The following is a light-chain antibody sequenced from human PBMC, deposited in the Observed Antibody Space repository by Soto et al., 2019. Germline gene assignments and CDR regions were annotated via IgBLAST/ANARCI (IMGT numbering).Light chain of an antibody. J-gene: IGKJ3*01. Sequence: EIVLTQSPATLSLSPGERATLSCRASRSVGNYLAWYQQKPGQAPSLLIYDASSRATGIPARFSGSGSGTDFTLTISSLEPEDFALYYFQQRSDLPITFGPGTQVDI. CDR3: QQRSDLPIT. V-gene: IGKV3-11*01. CDR1: RSVGNY. CDR2: DAS.